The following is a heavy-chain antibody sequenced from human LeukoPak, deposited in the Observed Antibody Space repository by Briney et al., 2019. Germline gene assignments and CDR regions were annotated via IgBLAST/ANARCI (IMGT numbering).Heavy chain of an antibody. J-gene: IGHJ6*02. CDR3: AKGGSYGESLDV. CDR1: GFTFSSYG. V-gene: IGHV3-30*18. CDR2: ISYDGSNK. D-gene: IGHD1-26*01. Sequence: GRSLRLSCAASGFTFSSYGMHWVRQAPGKGLEWVAVISYDGSNKYYADSVKGRFTISRDNSKNTLYLQMNSLRAEDTAVYYCAKGGSYGESLDVWGQGTTVTVSS.